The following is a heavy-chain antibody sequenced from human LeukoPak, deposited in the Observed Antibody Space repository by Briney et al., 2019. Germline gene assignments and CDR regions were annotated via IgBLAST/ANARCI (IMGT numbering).Heavy chain of an antibody. V-gene: IGHV3-23*01. CDR2: ISGSTGST. J-gene: IGHJ4*02. Sequence: PGGSLRLSCAASGFTFSSYAMSWDRQAPGKGLEWVSAISGSTGSTYYADSVKGRFTISRDNSKSTLYLQMNSLRAEDTAVYYCAKDDHGGSGWRDYFDYWGQGTLVTVSS. CDR3: AKDDHGGSGWRDYFDY. D-gene: IGHD6-19*01. CDR1: GFTFSSYA.